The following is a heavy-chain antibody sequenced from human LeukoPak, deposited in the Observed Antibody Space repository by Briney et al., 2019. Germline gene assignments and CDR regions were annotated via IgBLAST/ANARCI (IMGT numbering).Heavy chain of an antibody. Sequence: SETLSLTCTVSGGSISSSSYYWGWIRQPPGKGLEWIGSIYYSGSTYYNPSLKSRVTISVDTSKNQFSLKLSSVTAADTAVYYCVRPRDDSSGYYYTPVGAFDIWGQGTMVTVSS. CDR1: GGSISSSSYY. CDR2: IYYSGST. D-gene: IGHD3-22*01. V-gene: IGHV4-39*01. J-gene: IGHJ3*02. CDR3: VRPRDDSSGYYYTPVGAFDI.